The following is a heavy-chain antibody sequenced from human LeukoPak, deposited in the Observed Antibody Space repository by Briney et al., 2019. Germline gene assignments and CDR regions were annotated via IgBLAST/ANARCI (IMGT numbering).Heavy chain of an antibody. Sequence: PGRSLRLSCAASGFTFSNYGMHWLRQAPGKGLEWVAVIWYDGSNKYYADSVKGRFTISRDNSKNTLFLQMNSLRAEDTAVYYCAKDDMLHLDYWGQGTLVTVSS. V-gene: IGHV3-33*06. CDR1: GFTFSNYG. J-gene: IGHJ4*02. D-gene: IGHD2-8*01. CDR3: AKDDMLHLDY. CDR2: IWYDGSNK.